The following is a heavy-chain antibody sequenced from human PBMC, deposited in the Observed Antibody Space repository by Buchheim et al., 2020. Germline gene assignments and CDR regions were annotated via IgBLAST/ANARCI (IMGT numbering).Heavy chain of an antibody. V-gene: IGHV3-30-3*01. Sequence: QVQLVESGGGVVQPGRSLRLSCAASGFTFSSYAMHWVRQAPGKGLEWVAVISYDGSNKYYADSVKGRFTISRDNSKNTLYLQMNSLRAEDTAVYYCARGLVTMIVVVILWYYYGMDVWGQGTT. D-gene: IGHD3-22*01. CDR2: ISYDGSNK. CDR1: GFTFSSYA. CDR3: ARGLVTMIVVVILWYYYGMDV. J-gene: IGHJ6*02.